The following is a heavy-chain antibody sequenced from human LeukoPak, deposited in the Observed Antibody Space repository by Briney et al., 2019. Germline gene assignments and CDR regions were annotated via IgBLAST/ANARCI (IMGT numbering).Heavy chain of an antibody. CDR2: IYPGDSDT. V-gene: IGHV5-51*01. CDR1: GYIYTTYW. J-gene: IGHJ4*02. D-gene: IGHD5-24*01. CDR3: ARLGSRYGYNWGDQ. Sequence: KPGESLKITCKASGYIYTTYWIGWVRQMPGKGPEWMGIIYPGDSDTRYSPSFEGQVTISADKSISTAYLQWSSLKASDTAMYYCARLGSRYGYNWGDQWGQGTLVTVSS.